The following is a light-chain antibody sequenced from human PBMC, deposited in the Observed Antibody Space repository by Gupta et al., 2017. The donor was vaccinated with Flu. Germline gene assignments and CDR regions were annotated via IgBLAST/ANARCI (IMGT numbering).Light chain of an antibody. CDR3: GTWDVSLNAAV. V-gene: IGLV1-51*01. Sequence: HSILPQPPSLSAPPGQKVVISCSGTTCNVGSNYVAWYQQLPGTAPKLLIYDDNRRPSGIPERFSCSRSGTSATLGIAGLQTGDEATYYCGTWDVSLNAAVFGGGTEVTVL. J-gene: IGLJ3*02. CDR2: DDN. CDR1: TCNVGSNY.